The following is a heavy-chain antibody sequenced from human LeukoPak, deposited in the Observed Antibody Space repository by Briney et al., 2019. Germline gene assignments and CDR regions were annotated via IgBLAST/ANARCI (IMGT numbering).Heavy chain of an antibody. CDR2: MNPNSGNT. V-gene: IGHV1-8*01. CDR3: ARTSLIAAAGTFWFDP. Sequence: ASVKVSCKASGYTFTSYDINWVRQATGQGLEWMGWMNPNSGNTGYAQKFQGRVTMTRSTSISTAYMELSSLRSEDTAVYYCARTSLIAAAGTFWFDPWGQGTLVTVSS. J-gene: IGHJ5*02. D-gene: IGHD6-13*01. CDR1: GYTFTSYD.